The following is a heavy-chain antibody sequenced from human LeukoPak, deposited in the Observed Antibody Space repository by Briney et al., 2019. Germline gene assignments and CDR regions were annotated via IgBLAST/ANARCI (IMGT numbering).Heavy chain of an antibody. D-gene: IGHD3-3*01. CDR2: IKQDGSEK. CDR3: ARSPDVLRFLEWLFYFDY. Sequence: PGGSLRLSCTASGLSFRDAWWGWVRQAPGKGLEWVANIKQDGSEKYYVDSVKGRFTISRDNAKNSLYLQMNSLRAEDTAVYYCARSPDVLRFLEWLFYFDYWGQGTLVTVSS. J-gene: IGHJ4*02. V-gene: IGHV3-7*01. CDR1: GLSFRDAW.